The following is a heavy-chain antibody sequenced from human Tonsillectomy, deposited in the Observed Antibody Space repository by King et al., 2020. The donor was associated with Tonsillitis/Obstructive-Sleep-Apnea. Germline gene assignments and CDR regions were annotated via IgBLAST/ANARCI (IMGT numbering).Heavy chain of an antibody. D-gene: IGHD3-10*01. J-gene: IGHJ3*02. Sequence: DVQLVESGGGLVQPGGSLRLSCAASGFTFSSYEMNWVRQAPGKGLEWVSYISSSGNTIYYADSVKGRFTISRDNAKNSLYLQMNSLRAEDTAVYYCARAESFHDAFDIWGQGTMVTVSS. CDR3: ARAESFHDAFDI. CDR2: ISSSGNTI. CDR1: GFTFSSYE. V-gene: IGHV3-48*03.